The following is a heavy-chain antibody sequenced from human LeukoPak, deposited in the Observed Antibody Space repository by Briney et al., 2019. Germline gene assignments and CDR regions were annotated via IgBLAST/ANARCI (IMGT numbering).Heavy chain of an antibody. CDR3: AREKNYGDSYYFDY. V-gene: IGHV4-59*01. CDR1: GGSISSYY. D-gene: IGHD4-17*01. J-gene: IGHJ4*02. Sequence: SETLSLTCTVSGGSISSYYWSWIRQPPGKGLEWIGYIYYSGSTNYNTSLKSRVTISVDTSKNQFSLKLSSVTAADTAVYYCAREKNYGDSYYFDYWGQGTLVTVSS. CDR2: IYYSGST.